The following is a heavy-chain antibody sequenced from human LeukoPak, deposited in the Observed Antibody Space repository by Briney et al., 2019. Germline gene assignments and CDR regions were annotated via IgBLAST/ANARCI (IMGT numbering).Heavy chain of an antibody. J-gene: IGHJ4*02. CDR2: VYYTGKT. CDR1: GGSFSGYY. CDR3: ARWNAVITSLDH. V-gene: IGHV4-59*08. D-gene: IGHD3-16*01. Sequence: TSETLSLTCAVYGGSFSGYYWSWIRQPPGKGLEYIGYVYYTGKTNYNPSFKSRVTLSADTSKNQFSLKLSSVTVADTAVYYCARWNAVITSLDHWGQGILVAVSS.